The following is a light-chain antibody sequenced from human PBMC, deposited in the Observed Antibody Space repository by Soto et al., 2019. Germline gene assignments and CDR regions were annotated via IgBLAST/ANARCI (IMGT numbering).Light chain of an antibody. CDR2: KAS. CDR1: QSVSDW. V-gene: IGKV1-5*03. CDR3: QQYNESPYT. J-gene: IGKJ2*01. Sequence: DIPMTQSPSILSASVGDRVTITCRASQSVSDWLAWYQQKPGKAPKLLIYKASTLESGVPSRFSGSGSGTKFTLTISSLQPDDLATYFCQQYNESPYTFGQGTKLEIK.